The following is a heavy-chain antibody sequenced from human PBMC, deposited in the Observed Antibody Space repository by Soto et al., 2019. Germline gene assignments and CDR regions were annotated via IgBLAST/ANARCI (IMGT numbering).Heavy chain of an antibody. CDR3: AKSGHGNYDYIWGSYRYTVFVDLDY. D-gene: IGHD3-16*02. J-gene: IGHJ4*02. CDR1: GFTFSSYA. V-gene: IGHV3-23*01. CDR2: ISGSGGST. Sequence: PGGSLRLSCAASGFTFSSYAMSWVRQAPGKGLEWVSAISGSGGSTYYADSVKGRFTISRDNSENTLYLQMNSLRAEDTAVYYCAKSGHGNYDYIWGSYRYTVFVDLDYWGQGTLVTVSS.